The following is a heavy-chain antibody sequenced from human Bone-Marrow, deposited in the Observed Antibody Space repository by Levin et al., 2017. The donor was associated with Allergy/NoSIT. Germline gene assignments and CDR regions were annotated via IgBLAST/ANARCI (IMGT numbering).Heavy chain of an antibody. V-gene: IGHV1-2*02. J-gene: IGHJ4*02. CDR1: GYTFTGYH. D-gene: IGHD3-16*01. CDR2: INANTGAT. CDR3: ARTYYFDRTDWFGGLDH. Sequence: ASVKVSCKTSGYTFTGYHIHWVRQAPGQGLEWMGWINANTGATKYAQSFQGRITLTRDTSISTAYMELNNLKSDDTATYYCARTYYFDRTDWFGGLDHWGQGTLVTVSS.